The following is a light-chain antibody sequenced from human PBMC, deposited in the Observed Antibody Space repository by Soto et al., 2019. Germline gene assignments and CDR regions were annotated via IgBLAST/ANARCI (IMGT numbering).Light chain of an antibody. CDR2: GAS. CDR3: QQSNNWPYT. Sequence: EIVMTQSPATLSVSPGERATLSCRASQSVRHNLAWYQQKPGQAPRLLIYGASTRATDIPARFSGSGSGTEFTLTISSLQSEDFAVYYCQQSNNWPYTFSQGTKVDIK. J-gene: IGKJ2*01. V-gene: IGKV3-15*01. CDR1: QSVRHN.